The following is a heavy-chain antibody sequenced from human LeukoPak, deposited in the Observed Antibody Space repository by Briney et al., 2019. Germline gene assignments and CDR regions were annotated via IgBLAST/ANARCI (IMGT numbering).Heavy chain of an antibody. V-gene: IGHV4-34*01. CDR1: GGSFSGYY. CDR3: ARVVPAAMVYYYGMDV. D-gene: IGHD2-2*01. J-gene: IGHJ6*02. Sequence: SETLSLTCAVYGGSFSGYYCSWIRQPPGKGLEWIGEINHSGSTNYNPSLKSRVTISVDTSKNQFSLKLSSVTAADTAVYYCARVVPAAMVYYYGMDVWGQGTTVTVSS. CDR2: INHSGST.